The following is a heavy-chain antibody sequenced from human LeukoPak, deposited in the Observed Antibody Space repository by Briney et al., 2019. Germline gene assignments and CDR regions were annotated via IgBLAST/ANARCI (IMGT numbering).Heavy chain of an antibody. J-gene: IGHJ3*02. Sequence: ASVKVSCKASGGTFSSYAISWVRQAPGQGLEWMGGIIPIFGTANYAQKFQGRVTITADESTSTAYMELSSLRSEDTAVYYCARSTMIVVGAFDIWGQGTMVTVSS. CDR2: IIPIFGTA. V-gene: IGHV1-69*13. D-gene: IGHD3-22*01. CDR1: GGTFSSYA. CDR3: ARSTMIVVGAFDI.